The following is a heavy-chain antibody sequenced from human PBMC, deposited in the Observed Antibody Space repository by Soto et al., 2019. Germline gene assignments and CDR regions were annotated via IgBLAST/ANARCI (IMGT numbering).Heavy chain of an antibody. D-gene: IGHD2-2*01. CDR2: IYYSGST. V-gene: IGHV4-31*03. CDR3: ARGRVPAAFFDY. CDR1: GGSISSGGYY. J-gene: IGHJ4*02. Sequence: SETLSLTCTVSGGSISSGGYYWSWIRQHPGKGLEWIGYIYYSGSTYYNPSLKSRVTISVDTSKNQFSLKLSSVTAADTAVYYCARGRVPAAFFDYWGQGPLVTVSS.